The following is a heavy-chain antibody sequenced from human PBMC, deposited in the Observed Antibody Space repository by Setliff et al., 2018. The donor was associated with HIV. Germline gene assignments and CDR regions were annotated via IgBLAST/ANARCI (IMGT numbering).Heavy chain of an antibody. Sequence: PGGSLRLSCAASGFTFSTYGMSWVRQAPGKGLEWVSAIRGSGGDTYYADSVKGRFTISRDDSKNTLYLQMNGLRAEDTAIYYCAKKEGSGTYLFYFDCWGQGTLVTVSS. V-gene: IGHV3-23*01. CDR1: GFTFSTYG. D-gene: IGHD1-26*01. CDR3: AKKEGSGTYLFYFDC. CDR2: IRGSGGDT. J-gene: IGHJ4*02.